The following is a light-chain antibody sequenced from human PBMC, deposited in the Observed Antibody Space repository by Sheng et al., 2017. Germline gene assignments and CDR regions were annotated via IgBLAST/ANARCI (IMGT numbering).Light chain of an antibody. J-gene: IGKJ4*01. Sequence: DIEMTQSPSSLSASVGDRVTITCRASQGISDSLAWYQQNPGKAPRLLLYAPSRLETGVPSRFSGSGSGTDYTLTITSLQPEDFATYFCQQYFSVPFTFGGGPKVELK. V-gene: IGKV1-NL1*01. CDR1: QGISDS. CDR2: APS. CDR3: QQYFSVPFT.